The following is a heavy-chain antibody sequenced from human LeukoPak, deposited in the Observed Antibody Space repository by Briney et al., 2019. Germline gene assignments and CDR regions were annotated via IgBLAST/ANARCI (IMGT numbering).Heavy chain of an antibody. CDR1: GFSFTNYW. CDR3: AREYCSGDPCYLDY. CDR2: IYPVDFDT. D-gene: IGHD2-15*01. V-gene: IGHV5-51*01. J-gene: IGHJ4*02. Sequence: GESLQISCKGSGFSFTNYWIGWVRQMPGKGLEWMGTIYPVDFDTRYSPSFQGQVTISADKSISTAYLQWSSLKASDTAMYYCAREYCSGDPCYLDYWGQGTLVTVSS.